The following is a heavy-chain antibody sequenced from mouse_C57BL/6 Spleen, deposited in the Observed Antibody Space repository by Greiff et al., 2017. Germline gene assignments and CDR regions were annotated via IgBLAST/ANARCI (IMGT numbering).Heavy chain of an antibody. V-gene: IGHV1-81*01. D-gene: IGHD1-1*01. J-gene: IGHJ4*01. Sequence: QVQLQQSGAELARPGASVKLSCKASGYTFTSYGISWVKQRPGQGLEWIGEIYPRSGNTYYNEKFKGKATLTADKSSSTAYMELRSLTSEDSAVYFGAREITTVVATNYYAMDYWGQGTSVTVSS. CDR3: AREITTVVATNYYAMDY. CDR1: GYTFTSYG. CDR2: IYPRSGNT.